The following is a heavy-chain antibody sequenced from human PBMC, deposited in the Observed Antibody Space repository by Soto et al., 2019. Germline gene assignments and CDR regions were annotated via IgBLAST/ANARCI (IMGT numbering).Heavy chain of an antibody. CDR3: ARDGSRSYYPTPLAY. CDR2: IDYSGST. D-gene: IGHD3-10*01. J-gene: IGHJ4*02. V-gene: IGHV4-31*03. CDR1: GGSISSAGYN. Sequence: QVQLQESGPGLVKPSQTLSLTCTVSGGSISSAGYNWSWIRQHQGEGLEWIGYIDYSGSTYYNPSLKSRGTGSVDTSKNQLSRKLSAVTAEDTAVYYCARDGSRSYYPTPLAYWGKGTLVTVSS.